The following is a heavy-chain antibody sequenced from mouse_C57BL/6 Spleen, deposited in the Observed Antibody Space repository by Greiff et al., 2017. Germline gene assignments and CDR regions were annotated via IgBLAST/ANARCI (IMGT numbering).Heavy chain of an antibody. D-gene: IGHD1-1*01. CDR1: GYAFTNYL. Sequence: VQRVESGAELVRPGTSVKVSCKASGYAFTNYLIEWVKQRPGQGLEWIGVINPGSGGTNYNEKFKGKATLTADKSSSTAYMQLSSLTSEDSAVDFWARRTTVVATNYFDYWGQGTTLTVSS. V-gene: IGHV1-54*01. J-gene: IGHJ2*01. CDR2: INPGSGGT. CDR3: ARRTTVVATNYFDY.